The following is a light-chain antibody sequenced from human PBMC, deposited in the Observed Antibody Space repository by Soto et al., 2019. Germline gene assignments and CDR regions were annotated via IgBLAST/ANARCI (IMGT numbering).Light chain of an antibody. Sequence: EILLTQSPATLSLSRGERSTLXXRASQSVSVNSLAWYQQKGGQAPRIXIYAASTRATGVPDRFSGSGSGTDFALTISRLETEDFAVYYCQQYGGSPFTFGPGTKVDIK. V-gene: IGKV3-20*01. CDR1: QSVSVNS. J-gene: IGKJ3*01. CDR2: AAS. CDR3: QQYGGSPFT.